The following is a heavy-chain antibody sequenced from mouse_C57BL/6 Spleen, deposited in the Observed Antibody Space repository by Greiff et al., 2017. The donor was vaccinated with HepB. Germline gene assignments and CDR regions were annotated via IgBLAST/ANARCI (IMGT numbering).Heavy chain of an antibody. J-gene: IGHJ3*01. Sequence: EVQLQHSGPELVKPGASVKIPCKASGYTFTDYNMDWVKQSHGKSLEWIGDINPNNGGTIYNQKFKGKATLTVDKSSSTAYMELRSLTSEDTAVYYCARFVMGGFAYWGQGTLVTVSA. CDR1: GYTFTDYN. D-gene: IGHD2-3*01. CDR2: INPNNGGT. V-gene: IGHV1-18*01. CDR3: ARFVMGGFAY.